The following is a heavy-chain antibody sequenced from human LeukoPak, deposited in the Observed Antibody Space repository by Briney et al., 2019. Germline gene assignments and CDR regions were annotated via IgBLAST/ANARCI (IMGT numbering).Heavy chain of an antibody. Sequence: ASVKVSCKASGYTFTTYSLAWLRQAPGQSLEWMGWISVNNGGTNYAQSFQDRVTLTRDTSTNTAYLELRSLRSDDTAIIYCATATQPRGYFLHWGQGTLVNVSS. CDR1: GYTFTTYS. CDR2: ISVNNGGT. V-gene: IGHV1-18*01. CDR3: ATATQPRGYFLH. D-gene: IGHD2-2*01. J-gene: IGHJ1*01.